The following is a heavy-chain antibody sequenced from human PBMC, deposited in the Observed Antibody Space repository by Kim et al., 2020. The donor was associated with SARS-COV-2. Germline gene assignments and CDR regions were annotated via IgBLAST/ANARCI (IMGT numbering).Heavy chain of an antibody. J-gene: IGHJ6*02. CDR2: IYYSGST. CDR3: ARASMEKGLKGPPLVDV. V-gene: IGHV4-31*03. D-gene: IGHD3-3*01. CDR1: GGSISSGGYY. Sequence: SETMSLTCTVSGGSISSGGYYWSWIRQHPGKGLEWIGYIYYSGSTYYNPSLKSRVTISVDTSKNQFSLKLSSVTAADTAVYYCARASMEKGLKGPPLVDVWGQGTTVTVSS.